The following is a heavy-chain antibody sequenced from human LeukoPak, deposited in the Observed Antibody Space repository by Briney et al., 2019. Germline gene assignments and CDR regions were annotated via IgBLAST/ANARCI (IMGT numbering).Heavy chain of an antibody. V-gene: IGHV3-7*01. CDR3: ARRRRHIVVVTAFDY. J-gene: IGHJ4*02. Sequence: GGSLRLSCAASGCFFSSYWMTWVRQAPGKGLEWVADIKQGGSEKSYVDSVKRRFNISRDNAKNSLYLQMNRLRAEDTAVYYCARRRRHIVVVTAFDYWGQGTLVTVSS. CDR2: IKQGGSEK. CDR1: GCFFSSYW. D-gene: IGHD2-21*02.